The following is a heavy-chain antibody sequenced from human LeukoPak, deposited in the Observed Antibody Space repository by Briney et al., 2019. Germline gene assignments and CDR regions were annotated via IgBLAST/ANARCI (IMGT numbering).Heavy chain of an antibody. CDR3: ARGQIPSGELLRFDC. CDR1: GFTFSSYA. CDR2: ISYDGSNK. V-gene: IGHV3-30-3*01. Sequence: GRSLRLSCAASGFTFSSYALHWVRQAPGKGLEWVAVISYDGSNKYYADSVMGRFTISRDNSKNILYLQMNSLRADDTAIYYCARGQIPSGELLRFDCWGQGTLVTVSS. D-gene: IGHD1-26*01. J-gene: IGHJ4*02.